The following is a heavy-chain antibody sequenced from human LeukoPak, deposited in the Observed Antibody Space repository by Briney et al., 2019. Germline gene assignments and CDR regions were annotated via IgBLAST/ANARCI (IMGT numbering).Heavy chain of an antibody. D-gene: IGHD4-17*01. Sequence: GGSLRLSCAASGFTFSSYAMSWVREAPGKGLEWVSTISGSGSITYYADSVKGRFTISRDNSRNTLHLQMNSLRADDTAVYYCARAGNYYGDYDFWGQGTLVTVSS. J-gene: IGHJ4*02. CDR2: ISGSGSIT. CDR1: GFTFSSYA. CDR3: ARAGNYYGDYDF. V-gene: IGHV3-23*01.